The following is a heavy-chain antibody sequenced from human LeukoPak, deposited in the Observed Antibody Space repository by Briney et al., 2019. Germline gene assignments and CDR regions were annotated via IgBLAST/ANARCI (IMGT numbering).Heavy chain of an antibody. V-gene: IGHV4-59*01. J-gene: IGHJ4*02. D-gene: IGHD1-26*01. CDR3: ARTVVGADYYFDY. CDR1: GGSFSGYY. CDR2: IYYSGST. Sequence: SETLSLTCAVYGGSFSGYYWSWIRQPPGKGLEWIGYIYYSGSTNYNPSLKSRVTISVDTSKNQFSLKLSSVTAADTAVYYCARTVVGADYYFDYWGQGTLVTVSS.